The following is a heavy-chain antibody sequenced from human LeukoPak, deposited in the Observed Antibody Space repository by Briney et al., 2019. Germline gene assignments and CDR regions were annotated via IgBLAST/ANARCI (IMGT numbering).Heavy chain of an antibody. CDR1: GYTFTSYG. J-gene: IGHJ6*02. V-gene: IGHV1-18*01. CDR2: ISAYNGNT. Sequence: AASVKVSCKASGYTFTSYGIGWVRQAPGQGPEWMGWISAYNGNTNYAQKLQGRVTMTTDTSTSTAYMELRSLRSDDTAVYYCAREIYGGNERPYYGMDVWGQGTTVTVSS. D-gene: IGHD4-23*01. CDR3: AREIYGGNERPYYGMDV.